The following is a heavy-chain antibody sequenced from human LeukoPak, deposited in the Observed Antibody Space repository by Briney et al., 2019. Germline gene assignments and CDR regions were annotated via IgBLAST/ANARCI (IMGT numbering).Heavy chain of an antibody. CDR1: GGSISSGGYY. CDR2: IYHSGST. D-gene: IGHD2-2*01. Sequence: SETLSLTCTVSGGSISSGGYYWSWIRQPPGKGLEWIGYIYHSGSTYYNPSLKSRVTISVDRSKNQFSLKLSSVTAADTAVYYCARIGYCSSTSCYGFDPWGQGTLVTVSS. J-gene: IGHJ5*02. V-gene: IGHV4-30-2*01. CDR3: ARIGYCSSTSCYGFDP.